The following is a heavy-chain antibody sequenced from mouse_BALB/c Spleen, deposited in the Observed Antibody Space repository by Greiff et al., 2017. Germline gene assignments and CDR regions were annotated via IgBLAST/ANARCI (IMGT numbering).Heavy chain of an antibody. CDR2: IWGGGST. CDR3: AKHAPHYYGSSYVDY. D-gene: IGHD1-1*01. J-gene: IGHJ2*01. V-gene: IGHV2-6-5*01. Sequence: VQLQQSGPGLVAPSQSLSITCTVSGFSLTDYGVSWIRQPPGKGLEWLGVIWGGGSTYYNSALKSRLSISKDNSKSQVFLKMNSLQTDDTAMYYCAKHAPHYYGSSYVDYWGQGTTLTVSS. CDR1: GFSLTDYG.